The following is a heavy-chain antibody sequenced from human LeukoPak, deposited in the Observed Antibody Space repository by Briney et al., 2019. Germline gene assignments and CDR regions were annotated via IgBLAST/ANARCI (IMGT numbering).Heavy chain of an antibody. Sequence: PGGSLRLSCAASGFTFSSYAMSWVRQAPGKGLEWVSYISSSGRTKYYADSVKGRFTISGDNAKNSLYLQMNSLRAEDTAVYYCARGEYYESSGYYHYDYWGQGTLVTVSS. CDR1: GFTFSSYA. D-gene: IGHD3-22*01. V-gene: IGHV3-48*04. J-gene: IGHJ4*02. CDR3: ARGEYYESSGYYHYDY. CDR2: ISSSGRTK.